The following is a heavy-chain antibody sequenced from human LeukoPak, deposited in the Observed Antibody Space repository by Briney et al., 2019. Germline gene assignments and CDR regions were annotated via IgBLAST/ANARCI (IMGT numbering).Heavy chain of an antibody. CDR1: GYSTSTGFY. V-gene: IGHV4-38-2*02. CDR2: IYHSGST. D-gene: IGHD3-22*01. CDR3: ARDAEYYDGSSGYYSIDWFDP. Sequence: SQTLSLTCTVSGYSTSTGFYWGWICPRPRKGLEWIGRIYHSGSTSYKPSLKSRVTTPVDTSQNQSSLKLSSVTAADTAVYYWARDAEYYDGSSGYYSIDWFDPWGQGTLVTVSS. J-gene: IGHJ5*02.